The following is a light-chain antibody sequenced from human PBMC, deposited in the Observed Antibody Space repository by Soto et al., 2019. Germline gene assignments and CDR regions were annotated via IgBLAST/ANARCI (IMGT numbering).Light chain of an antibody. CDR1: QSVSSSY. CDR2: GAS. Sequence: EIVLTQSPGTLSLSPGERATLSCRASQSVSSSYLAWYQQKPGQAPRLLIYGASSRATGIPDRFSGSGSGTDFTLTIRRLEPEDVPVYHCQQYGRSPYTFGQGTKLEIK. J-gene: IGKJ2*01. CDR3: QQYGRSPYT. V-gene: IGKV3-20*01.